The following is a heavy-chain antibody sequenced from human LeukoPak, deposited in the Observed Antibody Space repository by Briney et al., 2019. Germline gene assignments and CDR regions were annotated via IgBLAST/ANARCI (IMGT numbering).Heavy chain of an antibody. CDR1: GFTFSNHG. CDR2: TSSSSSYI. CDR3: ARGGGSYGSRSFDY. J-gene: IGHJ4*02. D-gene: IGHD1-26*01. Sequence: PGGSLRLSCAASGFTFSNHGMNWVRQAPGKGLEWVSSTSSSSSYIYYADSVKGRFTISRDNAKNSLYLQMNSLRAEDTAVYYCARGGGSYGSRSFDYWGQGTLVTVSS. V-gene: IGHV3-21*01.